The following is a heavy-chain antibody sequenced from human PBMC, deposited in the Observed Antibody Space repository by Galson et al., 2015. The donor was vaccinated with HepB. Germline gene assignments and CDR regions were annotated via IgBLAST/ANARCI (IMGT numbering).Heavy chain of an antibody. Sequence: SVKVSCKASGYTFTSYYMHWVRQAPGQGLEWMGIINPSGGSTSYAQKFQGRVTMTRDTSTSTVYMELSSLRSEDTAVYYCAREHCSGGSCYNFDYWGQGTLVTVSS. CDR3: AREHCSGGSCYNFDY. V-gene: IGHV1-46*01. CDR1: GYTFTSYY. CDR2: INPSGGST. J-gene: IGHJ4*02. D-gene: IGHD2-15*01.